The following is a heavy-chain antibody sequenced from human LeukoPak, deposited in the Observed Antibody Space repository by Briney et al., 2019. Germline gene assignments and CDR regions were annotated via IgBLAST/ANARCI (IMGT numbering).Heavy chain of an antibody. CDR1: GFTFSSYS. V-gene: IGHV3-48*01. J-gene: IGHJ6*03. D-gene: IGHD3-10*01. CDR3: ARLSIYGSGSYNFYYYYYMDV. CDR2: ISSLSGTI. Sequence: GGSLRLSCAASGFTFSSYSMNWVRQAPGEGLEGVSYISSLSGTIYYADSVKGRFTISRDNAKNSLYLQMDSLRAEDTAVYYCARLSIYGSGSYNFYYYYYMDVWGKGTTVTISS.